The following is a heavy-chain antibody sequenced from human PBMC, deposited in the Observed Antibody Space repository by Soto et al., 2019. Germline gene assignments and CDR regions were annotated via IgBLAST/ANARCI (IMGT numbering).Heavy chain of an antibody. CDR3: AKDGLRPQRDSSGYYYPYYFDY. CDR1: GFTFSSYG. CDR2: ISYDGSNK. Sequence: PGGSLRLSCAASGFTFSSYGMHWVRQAPGKGLEWVAVISYDGSNKYYADSVKGRFTISRDNSKNTLYLQMNSLRAEDTAVYYCAKDGLRPQRDSSGYYYPYYFDYWGQGTLVTVSS. J-gene: IGHJ4*02. V-gene: IGHV3-30*18. D-gene: IGHD3-22*01.